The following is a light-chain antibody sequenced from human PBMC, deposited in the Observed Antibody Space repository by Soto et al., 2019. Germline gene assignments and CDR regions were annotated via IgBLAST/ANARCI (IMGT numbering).Light chain of an antibody. CDR1: QSVTCNY. Sequence: EIVLTQSPGALSLSPGERVTLSCRASQSVTCNYLAWYQQKPGQAPRLLIYGASSRATGIPDRFSGSGSGTDFSLTISRLEPEDFAVYYCQQYGSSPAGTFGQGTKVDIK. J-gene: IGKJ1*01. CDR3: QQYGSSPAGT. V-gene: IGKV3-20*01. CDR2: GAS.